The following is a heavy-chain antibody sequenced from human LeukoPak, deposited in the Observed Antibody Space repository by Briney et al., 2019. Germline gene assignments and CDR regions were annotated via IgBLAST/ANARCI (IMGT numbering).Heavy chain of an antibody. D-gene: IGHD6-6*01. CDR1: GYSFTSYW. Sequence: GESLKISCKGSGYSFTSYWIGWVRQMPGKGLEWTGIIYPGDSDTRYSPSFQGQVTISADKSISTAYLQWSSLKASDTAMYYCARSEYSSSGGYYYGMDVWGQGTTVTVSS. CDR2: IYPGDSDT. V-gene: IGHV5-51*01. CDR3: ARSEYSSSGGYYYGMDV. J-gene: IGHJ6*02.